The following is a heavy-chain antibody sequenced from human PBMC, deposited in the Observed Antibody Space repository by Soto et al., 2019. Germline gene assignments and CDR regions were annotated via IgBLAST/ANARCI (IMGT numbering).Heavy chain of an antibody. CDR2: IHPRGTS. J-gene: IGHJ4*02. D-gene: IGHD2-8*01. CDR3: ARYNAYAIDY. Sequence: SQTLSLTCTVSGNYISSYYWSWIRQPPGKGLEWNASIHPRGTSNYNPSLASRVTLSVDTTKNQFSLKMTSVTAADRAMYFCARYNAYAIDYWGRGTLVT. V-gene: IGHV4-59*01. CDR1: GNYISSYY.